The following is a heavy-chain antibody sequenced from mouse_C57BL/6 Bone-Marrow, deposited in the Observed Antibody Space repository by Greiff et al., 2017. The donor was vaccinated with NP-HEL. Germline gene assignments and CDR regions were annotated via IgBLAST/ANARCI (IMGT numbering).Heavy chain of an antibody. CDR2: INPYNGGT. V-gene: IGHV1-19*01. CDR1: GYTFTDYY. CDR3: TATVVAENFDY. D-gene: IGHD1-1*01. Sequence: EVQLQQSGPVLVKPGASVKMSCKASGYTFTDYYMNWVKQSHGKSLEWIGVINPYNGGTSYNQKFKGKATLTVDKSSSTAYMELNSLTSEDSAVYYCTATVVAENFDYWGQGTTLTVSS. J-gene: IGHJ2*01.